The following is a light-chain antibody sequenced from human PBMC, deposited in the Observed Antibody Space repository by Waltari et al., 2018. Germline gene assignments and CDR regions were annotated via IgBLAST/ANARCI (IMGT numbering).Light chain of an antibody. CDR2: DVT. V-gene: IGLV2-14*03. J-gene: IGLJ1*01. Sequence: QSALTQPASVSGSPGQSITISCPGTSSDVGAYAFVSWYQQRPGKAPKLLIYDVTSRPSGVSDHFSGSKSGNTASLTISGLQTEDEADYYCSSYTSSRTYVFGTGTKVTVL. CDR3: SSYTSSRTYV. CDR1: SSDVGAYAF.